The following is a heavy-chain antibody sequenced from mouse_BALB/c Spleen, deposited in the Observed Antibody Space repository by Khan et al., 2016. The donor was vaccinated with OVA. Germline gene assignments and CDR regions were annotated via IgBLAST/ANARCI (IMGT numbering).Heavy chain of an antibody. CDR3: TRGGYGSPFAY. Sequence: VKLMESGAELVKPGASVKLSCKASGYTFTSFYMYWVKQRPGQGLEWIGEINPNNGGTNVNEKFKSKATLTVDKSSSTAYMELSSLTSEDSAVYYSTRGGYGSPFAYWGQGTLVTVSA. CDR1: GYTFTSFY. D-gene: IGHD1-1*01. V-gene: IGHV1S81*02. J-gene: IGHJ3*01. CDR2: INPNNGGT.